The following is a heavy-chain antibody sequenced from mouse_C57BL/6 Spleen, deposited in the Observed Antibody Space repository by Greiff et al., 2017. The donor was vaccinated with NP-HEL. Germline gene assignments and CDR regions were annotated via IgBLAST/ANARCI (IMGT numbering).Heavy chain of an antibody. CDR1: GYTFTSYW. V-gene: IGHV1-55*01. CDR2: IYPGSGST. J-gene: IGHJ4*01. Sequence: VQLQQPGAELVKPGASVKMSCKASGYTFTSYWITWVKQRPGQGLEWIGDIYPGSGSTNYNEKFKSKATLTVDTSSSTAYMQLSSLTSEDSAVYYCARGGGQLRLRAAMDYWGQGTSVTVSS. D-gene: IGHD3-2*02. CDR3: ARGGGQLRLRAAMDY.